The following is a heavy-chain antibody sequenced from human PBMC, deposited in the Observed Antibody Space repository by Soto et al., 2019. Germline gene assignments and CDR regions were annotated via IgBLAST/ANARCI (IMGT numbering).Heavy chain of an antibody. CDR3: ARRTTVTTIFDY. CDR2: IYHSGST. D-gene: IGHD4-17*01. Sequence: SETLSLTCAVSGYSISSGYYWGWIRQPPGKGLEWIGSIYHSGSTYYNPSLKSRVTISVDTSKNQFSLKLSSVTAADTAVYYCARRTTVTTIFDYWGQGTLVTVSS. J-gene: IGHJ4*02. V-gene: IGHV4-38-2*01. CDR1: GYSISSGYY.